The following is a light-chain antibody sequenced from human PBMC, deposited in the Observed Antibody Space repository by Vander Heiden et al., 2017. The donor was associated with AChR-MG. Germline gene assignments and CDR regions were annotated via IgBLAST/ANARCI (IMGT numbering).Light chain of an antibody. CDR3: SSYTSSSTRV. CDR2: EVS. J-gene: IGLJ1*01. Sequence: QCALTHSAPVSQAPGQSITISCTGTSSDVGGYNYVSWYQQHPGKAPKLMIYEVSNRPSGVSNRFSGSKSGNTASLTISGLQAEDEADYYCSSYTSSSTRVFGTGTKVTVL. CDR1: SSDVGGYNY. V-gene: IGLV2-14*01.